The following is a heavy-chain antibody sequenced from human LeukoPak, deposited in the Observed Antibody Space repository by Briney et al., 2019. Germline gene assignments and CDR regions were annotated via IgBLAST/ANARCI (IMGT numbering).Heavy chain of an antibody. Sequence: ASVKVSCKASGYTFTSYYMHWVRQAPGQGLEWMGIINPSGGSTSYAQKFQGRVTMTRDTSTSTVYMELSSLRSEDTAVYYCARGGIAVAGMRSWFDPWGQGTLVTVSS. CDR1: GYTFTSYY. CDR3: ARGGIAVAGMRSWFDP. CDR2: INPSGGST. V-gene: IGHV1-46*01. D-gene: IGHD6-19*01. J-gene: IGHJ5*02.